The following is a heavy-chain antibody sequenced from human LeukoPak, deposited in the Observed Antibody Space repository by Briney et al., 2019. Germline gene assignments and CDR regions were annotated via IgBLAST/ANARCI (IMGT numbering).Heavy chain of an antibody. CDR3: AKGGGNGAFDP. D-gene: IGHD4-23*01. Sequence: HPGGSLSLSCAASGFTFSSYAMSWVRQAPGKGLECVSHIRGSADSTYYSDSVKGRFTISRDNSRSTLYLQMNSLRAEDTAVYYCAKGGGNGAFDPWGQGTLVTVSS. CDR2: IRGSADST. J-gene: IGHJ5*02. CDR1: GFTFSSYA. V-gene: IGHV3-23*01.